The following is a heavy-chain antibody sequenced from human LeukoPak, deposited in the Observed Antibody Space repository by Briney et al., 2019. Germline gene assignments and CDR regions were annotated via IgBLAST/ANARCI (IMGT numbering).Heavy chain of an antibody. D-gene: IGHD4-23*01. J-gene: IGHJ4*02. Sequence: GGSLRLSCAPSVFTLNTYWMHWGLQAPGEGLLWVSRISPDGRTTSYADSVQGRFTISRDNAENTLYLQMNSLRPEDTGVYFSARANPSDGGNLYHFDSWGQGTLVPVSS. CDR2: ISPDGRTT. CDR1: VFTLNTYW. V-gene: IGHV3-74*01. CDR3: ARANPSDGGNLYHFDS.